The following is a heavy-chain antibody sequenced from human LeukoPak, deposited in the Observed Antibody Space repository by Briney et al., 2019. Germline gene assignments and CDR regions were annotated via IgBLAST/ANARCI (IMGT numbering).Heavy chain of an antibody. J-gene: IGHJ4*02. CDR1: GGSISSGGYY. Sequence: PSETLSLTRTVSGGSISSGGYYWSWIRQPPGKGLEWIGYIYHSGSTYYNPSLKSRVTISVDRSKNQFSLKLSSVTAADTAVYYCASSDPSIAAAGYFDYWGQGTLVTVSS. D-gene: IGHD6-13*01. CDR2: IYHSGST. CDR3: ASSDPSIAAAGYFDY. V-gene: IGHV4-30-2*01.